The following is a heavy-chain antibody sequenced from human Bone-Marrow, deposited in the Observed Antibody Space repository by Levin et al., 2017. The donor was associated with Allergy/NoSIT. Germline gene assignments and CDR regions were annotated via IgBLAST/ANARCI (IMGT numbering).Heavy chain of an antibody. D-gene: IGHD6-19*01. V-gene: IGHV3-48*01. CDR3: ARSQWLGRTDFDC. CDR2: ISTSGSTT. Sequence: GESLKISCEGSGFTFSTYSMNWVRQAPGKGLEWVSYISTSGSTTYYADSVKGRFTISRDNAKNSLYLQMNSLRAEDTAVYYCARSQWLGRTDFDCWGHGTPVTVSS. CDR1: GFTFSTYS. J-gene: IGHJ4*01.